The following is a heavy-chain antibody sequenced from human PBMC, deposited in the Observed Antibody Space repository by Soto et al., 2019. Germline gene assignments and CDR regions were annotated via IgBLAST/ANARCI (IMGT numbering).Heavy chain of an antibody. CDR2: TNSDGTDS. J-gene: IGHJ4*02. D-gene: IGHD3-22*01. Sequence: GSLRLSCAAAGFDFEDYAMHWVRQVAGKGLEWVSLTNSDGTDSYYMDSVKGRFTISRDNAKSTLYLQMDRLRPEDTALYFCAKSLYYYDSSPLDHWGQGTLVTV. CDR3: AKSLYYYDSSPLDH. CDR1: GFDFEDYA. V-gene: IGHV3-43D*04.